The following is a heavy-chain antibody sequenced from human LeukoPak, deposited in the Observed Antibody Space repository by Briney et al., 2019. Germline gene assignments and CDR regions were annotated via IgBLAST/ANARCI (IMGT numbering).Heavy chain of an antibody. V-gene: IGHV1-18*01. Sequence: ASVKVSCKASGYTFTSYGISWVRQAPGQGLEWMGWISAYNGNTNYAQKLQGRVTMTTDTSTSTAYMELRSQRSDDTAVYYCARDVTYCGGDCSYYFDYWGQGTLVTVSS. CDR2: ISAYNGNT. J-gene: IGHJ4*02. CDR3: ARDVTYCGGDCSYYFDY. CDR1: GYTFTSYG. D-gene: IGHD2-21*02.